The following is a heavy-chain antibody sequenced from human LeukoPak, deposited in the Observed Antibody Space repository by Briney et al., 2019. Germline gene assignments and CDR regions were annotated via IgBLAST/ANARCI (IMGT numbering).Heavy chain of an antibody. J-gene: IGHJ4*02. Sequence: PSETLSLTCTVSGGSISSSSYYWGWIRQPPGKGLEWIGSIYYSGSTYHNPSLKSRVTISVDTSKNQFSLKLSSVTAADTAVYYCARYDKGYSSGWYYFDYWGQGTLVTVSS. V-gene: IGHV4-39*07. D-gene: IGHD6-19*01. CDR3: ARYDKGYSSGWYYFDY. CDR1: GGSISSSSYY. CDR2: IYYSGST.